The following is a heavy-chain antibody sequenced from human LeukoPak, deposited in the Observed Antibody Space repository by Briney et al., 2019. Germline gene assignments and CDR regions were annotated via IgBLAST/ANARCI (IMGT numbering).Heavy chain of an antibody. D-gene: IGHD4-4*01. Sequence: GGSLRLSCAASGFTFSSYAMTWVRQAPGKGLEWVSYISESSSHTYNADSVKGRFTISRDNAKNSLYLQMNSLRVEDTGIYYCARDRAVKARIGGMDVWGQGTTVIVSS. CDR2: ISESSSHT. CDR1: GFTFSSYA. CDR3: ARDRAVKARIGGMDV. J-gene: IGHJ6*02. V-gene: IGHV3-21*06.